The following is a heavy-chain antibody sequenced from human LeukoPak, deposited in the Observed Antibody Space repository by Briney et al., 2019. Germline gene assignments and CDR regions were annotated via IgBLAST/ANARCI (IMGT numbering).Heavy chain of an antibody. V-gene: IGHV1-2*02. D-gene: IGHD1-26*01. CDR3: ARVEWELPWYYYMDV. J-gene: IGHJ6*03. CDR1: GYTFTGYY. Sequence: ASVKVSCKASGYTFTGYYMHWVRQAPGQGLEWMGWINPNSGGTNYAQKFQGRVTMTRDTSISTAYMELSRLRSDDTAVYYCARVEWELPWYYYMDVWGKGTTVTVSS. CDR2: INPNSGGT.